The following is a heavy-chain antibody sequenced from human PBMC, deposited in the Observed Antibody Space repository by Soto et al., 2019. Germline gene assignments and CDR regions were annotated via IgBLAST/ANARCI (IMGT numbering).Heavy chain of an antibody. Sequence: ASVKVSCKASGYSFTTYYMHWVRQAPGQGLEWMGIINPSGGSTSYTHNFQGRVTMTRDTSTSTVYMELSSLRSDDTAIYYCARGYFDSRGQGTLVTVSS. CDR3: ARGYFDS. V-gene: IGHV1-46*01. CDR1: GYSFTTYY. CDR2: INPSGGST. J-gene: IGHJ4*02.